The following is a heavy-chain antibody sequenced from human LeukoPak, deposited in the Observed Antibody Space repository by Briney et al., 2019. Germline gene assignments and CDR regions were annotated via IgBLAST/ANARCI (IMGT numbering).Heavy chain of an antibody. CDR2: INHSGST. Sequence: SETLSLTCAVYGGSFSGYYWSWIRQPPGKGLDWIGEINHSGSTNYNPSLKGRVTISVDTSKNQFSLKLSSVTAADTAVYYCARPGDCSSTSCSGYMDVWGKGTTVTVSS. CDR3: ARPGDCSSTSCSGYMDV. V-gene: IGHV4-34*01. CDR1: GGSFSGYY. D-gene: IGHD2-2*01. J-gene: IGHJ6*03.